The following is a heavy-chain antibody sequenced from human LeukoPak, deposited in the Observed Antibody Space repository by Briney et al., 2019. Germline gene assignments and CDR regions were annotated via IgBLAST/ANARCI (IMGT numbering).Heavy chain of an antibody. V-gene: IGHV3-23*01. Sequence: GGSLRLSCAASGFTFSSYAMSWVRQAPGKGLEWVSAISGSGGSTYYADSVKGRFTISRDNSRNTLYMQMNSLSVEDTAVYYCANLEPVPGGGAFDIWGQGTMVTVSS. CDR3: ANLEPVPGGGAFDI. CDR1: GFTFSSYA. D-gene: IGHD1-14*01. CDR2: ISGSGGST. J-gene: IGHJ3*02.